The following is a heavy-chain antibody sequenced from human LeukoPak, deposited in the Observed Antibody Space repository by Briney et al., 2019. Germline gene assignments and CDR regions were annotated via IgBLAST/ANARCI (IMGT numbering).Heavy chain of an antibody. V-gene: IGHV5-51*01. D-gene: IGHD3-22*01. Sequence: GESLKISCKGSGYRFTNSWSAWVRQMPGKGLEWMGIIYPGDSDTKYSPSSQGQVTISAEKSIGTAYLQWSSLKASDTAMYYFARRLISGYYYYFDYWGQGTLVTVSS. CDR3: ARRLISGYYYYFDY. CDR1: GYRFTNSW. CDR2: IYPGDSDT. J-gene: IGHJ4*02.